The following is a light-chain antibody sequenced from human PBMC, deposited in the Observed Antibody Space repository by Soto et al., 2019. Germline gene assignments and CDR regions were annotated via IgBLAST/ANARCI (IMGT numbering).Light chain of an antibody. CDR1: QSISTW. CDR2: DGS. V-gene: IGKV1-5*01. Sequence: DIQMTQSPSTLSASVGDRVTITCRASQSISTWLAWYQQKPGKAPKFLIFDGSSLQSGVPSRFSGSGSGTEFTLTISSLQPDDFATYYCQQYNAYSPWTFGQGTKV. CDR3: QQYNAYSPWT. J-gene: IGKJ1*01.